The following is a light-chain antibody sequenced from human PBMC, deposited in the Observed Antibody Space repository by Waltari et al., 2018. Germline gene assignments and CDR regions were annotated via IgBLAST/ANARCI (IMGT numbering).Light chain of an antibody. J-gene: IGLJ3*02. CDR1: SGHSSNV. CDR3: QTGGHGTWV. Sequence: QLVLTQSPSASASLGASVKPTCTLSSGHSSNVIAWLQQQPETGPRYLMRVNRDGRHSRGDGIRDRFSGSSSGAERYLTIASLQSEDEADYYCQTGGHGTWVFGGGTKLTVL. CDR2: VNRDGRH. V-gene: IGLV4-69*01.